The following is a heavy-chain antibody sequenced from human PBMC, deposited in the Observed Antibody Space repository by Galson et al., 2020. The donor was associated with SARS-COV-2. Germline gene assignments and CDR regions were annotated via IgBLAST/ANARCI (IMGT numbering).Heavy chain of an antibody. CDR2: FDPEDGET. CDR1: GYTLTELS. D-gene: IGHD3-22*01. Sequence: ASVKVSCKVSGYTLTELSMHWVRQAPGKGLEWMGGFDPEDGETIYAQKFQGRVTMTEDTSTDTAYMELSSLRSEDTAVYYCATGPPYYYDSSGYYYRSWFDPWGQGTLVTVSS. J-gene: IGHJ5*02. V-gene: IGHV1-24*01. CDR3: ATGPPYYYDSSGYYYRSWFDP.